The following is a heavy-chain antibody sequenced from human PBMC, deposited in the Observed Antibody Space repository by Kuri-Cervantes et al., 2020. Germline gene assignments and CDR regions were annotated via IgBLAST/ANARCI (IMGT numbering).Heavy chain of an antibody. CDR1: GFTLSDYY. CDR2: ISSSSSTI. CDR3: ARGNYGDYVMDYYYMDV. V-gene: IGHV3-11*04. D-gene: IGHD4-17*01. J-gene: IGHJ6*03. Sequence: GGSLRLSCAASGFTLSDYYMSWIRQAPGKGLEWVSYISSSSSTIYYADSVKGRFTISRDNAKNSLYLQMNSLRAEDTAVYYCARGNYGDYVMDYYYMDVWGKGTTVTVSS.